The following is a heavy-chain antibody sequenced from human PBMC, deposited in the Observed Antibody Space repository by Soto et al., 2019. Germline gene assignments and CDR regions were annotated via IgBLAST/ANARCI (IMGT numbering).Heavy chain of an antibody. D-gene: IGHD3-16*01. CDR2: ISYDDGNVR. CDR3: ARDQVGAYFPHDGLDM. V-gene: IGHV3-30-3*01. Sequence: QEQLVESGGGVVQPGRSLRLSCVASGFPFSEYDMHWVRQAPGKGLEWVAVISYDDGNVRYYADSVQGQFTGSRDNSKTTLFLQMDSLRSEDTAVYYCARDQVGAYFPHDGLDMWCQGTVVTVSS. J-gene: IGHJ3*02. CDR1: GFPFSEYD.